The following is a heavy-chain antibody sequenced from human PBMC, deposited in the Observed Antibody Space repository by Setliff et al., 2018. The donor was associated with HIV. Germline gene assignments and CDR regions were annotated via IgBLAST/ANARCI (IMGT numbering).Heavy chain of an antibody. D-gene: IGHD3-10*01. V-gene: IGHV4-31*03. CDR2: IHYSGNT. CDR1: GDSIRSGGYY. J-gene: IGHJ6*03. CDR3: ARDRSHYGSGKVTRYYTDV. Sequence: SQTLSLTCTVFGDSIRSGGYYWSWIRQHPGKGLEWIWYIHYSGNTYYNPSLKGRLTMSVDTSKNQFSLKLSSVTAADTAVYYCARDRSHYGSGKVTRYYTDVWGKGTTVTVSS.